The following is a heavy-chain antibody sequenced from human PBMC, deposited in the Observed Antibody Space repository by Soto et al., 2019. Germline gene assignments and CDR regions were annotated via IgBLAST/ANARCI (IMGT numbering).Heavy chain of an antibody. CDR3: ARGGSTSWLRALDL. CDR1: GFTFSNYY. J-gene: IGHJ5*02. V-gene: IGHV3-74*01. Sequence: EVQLVESGGGLVQPGGSLRLSCAVSGFTFSNYYMQWVRQGPGKGLVYVARIDFDGRSTVHADSVKGRFTISRDNAKNTLYLRMNSLGAEDTGVYYCARGGSTSWLRALDLWGQGTLVTVSS. CDR2: IDFDGRST. D-gene: IGHD6-13*01.